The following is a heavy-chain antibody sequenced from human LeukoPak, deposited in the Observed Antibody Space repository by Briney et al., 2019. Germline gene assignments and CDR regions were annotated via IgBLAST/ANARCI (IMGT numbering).Heavy chain of an antibody. D-gene: IGHD6-13*01. V-gene: IGHV4-39*07. CDR2: IYYSGST. CDR1: GGSISSSSYY. Sequence: SETLSLTCTVSGGSISSSSYYWGWIRQPPGKALEWIGSIYYSGSTYYNPSSPKSRVTISVDTSKNQFSLKLSSVTAADTAVYYCAREIHSSSWYMGWFDPWGQGTLVTVSS. CDR3: AREIHSSSWYMGWFDP. J-gene: IGHJ5*02.